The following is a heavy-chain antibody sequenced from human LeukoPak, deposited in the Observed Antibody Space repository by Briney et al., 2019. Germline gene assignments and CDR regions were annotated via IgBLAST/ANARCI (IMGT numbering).Heavy chain of an antibody. D-gene: IGHD3-22*01. J-gene: IGHJ6*02. V-gene: IGHV3-73*01. Sequence: GGSLRLSCAASGFTFSGSAMHWVRQASGKGLEWVGRIRSKANSYATAYAASVKGRFTISRDDSKNTAYLQMNSLKTEDTAVYYCTRTPKDYYDSSGYYYYYGMDVWGQGTTVTVSS. CDR3: TRTPKDYYDSSGYYYYYGMDV. CDR1: GFTFSGSA. CDR2: IRSKANSYAT.